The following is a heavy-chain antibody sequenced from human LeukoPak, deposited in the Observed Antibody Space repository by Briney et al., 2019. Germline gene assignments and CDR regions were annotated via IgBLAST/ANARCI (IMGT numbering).Heavy chain of an antibody. CDR3: ARYDIAVAAAFDY. CDR1: GFTFSSYA. V-gene: IGHV3-23*01. D-gene: IGHD6-19*01. CDR2: ISGSGGST. Sequence: PGGSLRLSCAASGFTFSSYAMSWVRQAPGKGLEWVSAISGSGGSTYYADSVKGRFTISRDNAKNSLYLQMNSLRAEDTAVYYCARYDIAVAAAFDYWGQGTLVTVSS. J-gene: IGHJ4*02.